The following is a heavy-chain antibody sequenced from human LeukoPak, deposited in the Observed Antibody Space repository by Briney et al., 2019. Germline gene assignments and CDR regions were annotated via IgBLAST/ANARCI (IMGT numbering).Heavy chain of an antibody. Sequence: GGSLRLSCAASGFTFSNFAMSWVRQAPGKGLDWVSVITGSGSGTYYADSVKGRFTISRDNSRNTLYLQMNSLRTEDTALYYCTLAPRHTVDNWGQGTLVTVSS. CDR2: ITGSGSGT. D-gene: IGHD6-6*01. V-gene: IGHV3-23*01. CDR1: GFTFSNFA. J-gene: IGHJ4*02. CDR3: TLAPRHTVDN.